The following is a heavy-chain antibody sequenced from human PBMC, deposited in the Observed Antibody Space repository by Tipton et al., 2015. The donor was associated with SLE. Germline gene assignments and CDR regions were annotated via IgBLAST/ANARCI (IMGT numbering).Heavy chain of an antibody. V-gene: IGHV4-59*11. CDR3: VRADQGMD. CDR1: GASMSSHH. J-gene: IGHJ4*02. Sequence: TLSLTCTVSGASMSSHHWGWIRQPPGKGLEWIGYFHYGGYTDYNPSLKSRVTISADTSKSQVSLTLKFVTAADTAVYYCVRADQGMDWGQGTLVTVSS. CDR2: FHYGGYT.